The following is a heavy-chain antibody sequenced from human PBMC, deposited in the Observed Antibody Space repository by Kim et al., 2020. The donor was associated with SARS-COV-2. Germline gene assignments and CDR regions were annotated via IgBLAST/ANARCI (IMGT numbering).Heavy chain of an antibody. CDR2: ISYDGSNK. CDR3: AKDGTYYYGSEQFDP. D-gene: IGHD3-10*01. Sequence: GGSLRLSCAASGFTFSSYGMHWVRQAPGKGLEWVAVISYDGSNKYYADYLKGRFTISRDNSKNTLYLQMNSLRAEDTAVYYCAKDGTYYYGSEQFDPWGQRTLVTVSS. J-gene: IGHJ5*02. CDR1: GFTFSSYG. V-gene: IGHV3-30*18.